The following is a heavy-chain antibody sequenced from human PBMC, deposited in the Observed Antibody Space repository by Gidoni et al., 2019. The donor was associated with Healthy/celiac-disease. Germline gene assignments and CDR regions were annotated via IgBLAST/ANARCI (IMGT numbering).Heavy chain of an antibody. CDR1: GGTFSRYA. D-gene: IGHD5-12*01. Sequence: QVQLVQSGAEVKKPGYSVQVSCKAYGGTFSRYAISWVRQAPGQGLEWMGGIIPIFGTANYAQKFQGRVTITADESTSTAYMELSSLRSEDTAVYYCARARQGWLQLLDYWGQGTLVTVSS. CDR2: IIPIFGTA. V-gene: IGHV1-69*01. J-gene: IGHJ4*02. CDR3: ARARQGWLQLLDY.